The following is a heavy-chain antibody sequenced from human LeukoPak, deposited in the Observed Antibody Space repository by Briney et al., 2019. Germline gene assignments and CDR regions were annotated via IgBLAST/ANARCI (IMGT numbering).Heavy chain of an antibody. CDR3: ARAEISSDYYGMDV. J-gene: IGHJ6*02. CDR2: IKPDGSEK. D-gene: IGHD2-15*01. V-gene: IGHV3-7*01. Sequence: PGGSLRLSCAASAFTFSTYWMTWVRQAPGKGLEWVANIKPDGSEKHYVDSVKGRFTISRDNAKNSLYLQMNSLRAEDTAVYYCARAEISSDYYGMDVWGQGTTVTVSS. CDR1: AFTFSTYW.